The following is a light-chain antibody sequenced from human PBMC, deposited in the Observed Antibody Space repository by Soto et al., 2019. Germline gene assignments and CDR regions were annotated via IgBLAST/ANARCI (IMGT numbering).Light chain of an antibody. Sequence: QSALTQSASVSGSPGQSITISCTGTSSDVGGYNYVSWYQQHPGKAPQLIIYDVSNRPSGVSTRFSGSKSGNTASLTISGLQAEDEADYSCSSYTSTNSGVFGGGTKLTVL. V-gene: IGLV2-14*01. J-gene: IGLJ3*02. CDR2: DVS. CDR1: SSDVGGYNY. CDR3: SSYTSTNSGV.